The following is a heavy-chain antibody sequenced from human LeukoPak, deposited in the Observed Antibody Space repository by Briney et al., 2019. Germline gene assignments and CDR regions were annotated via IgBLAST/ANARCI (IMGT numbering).Heavy chain of an antibody. J-gene: IGHJ5*02. CDR2: IYVDGRTT. V-gene: IGHV3-74*01. Sequence: GGSLRLSCAASGFTFSNYAMSWVRQAAGKGLVWVSRIYVDGRTTNYADSVKGRFTISRDNAKNTVYLEMNSLSVEGTATYYCIRDFRSADLWGQGTLVTVTS. CDR1: GFTFSNYA. CDR3: IRDFRSADL.